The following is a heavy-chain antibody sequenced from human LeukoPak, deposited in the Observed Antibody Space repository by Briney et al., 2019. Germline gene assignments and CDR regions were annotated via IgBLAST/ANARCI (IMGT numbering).Heavy chain of an antibody. D-gene: IGHD3-16*01. CDR3: TRAVITFGAAVAKGFDC. CDR2: IYYSGST. J-gene: IGHJ4*02. CDR1: GDSFSTYY. Sequence: PSETLSLICSVSGDSFSTYYWSWIRQPPGKGLEWIGYIYYSGSTDYNPSLKSRVTMSLDTSKNQFSLNLSSVTAADTAVYYCTRAVITFGAAVAKGFDCWGQGTLVTVSS. V-gene: IGHV4-59*01.